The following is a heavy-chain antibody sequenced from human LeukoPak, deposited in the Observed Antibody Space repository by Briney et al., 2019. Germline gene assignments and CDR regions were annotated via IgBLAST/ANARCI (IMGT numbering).Heavy chain of an antibody. Sequence: SETLSLTCTVSGGSISSYYWSWIRQPPGKGLEWIGYIYYSGSTNYNPSLKSRVTISVDTSKNQFSLKLSSVTAADTAVYYCARGNIVANYWGQGPLDRVSS. CDR3: ARGNIVANY. V-gene: IGHV4-59*01. CDR1: GGSISSYY. D-gene: IGHD5-12*01. CDR2: IYYSGST. J-gene: IGHJ4*02.